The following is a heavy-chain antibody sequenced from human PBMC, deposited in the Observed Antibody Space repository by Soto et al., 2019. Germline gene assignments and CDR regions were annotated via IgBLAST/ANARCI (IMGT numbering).Heavy chain of an antibody. CDR1: GFTFSSYA. CDR2: ISYDGSNK. CDR3: ARDAYYYDSSGSMDV. Sequence: GGSLRLSCAASGFTFSSYAMHWVRQAPGKGLEWVAVISYDGSNKYYADSVKGRFTISRDNSKNTLYLQMNSLRAEDTAVYYCARDAYYYDSSGSMDVWGQGTTVTVSS. D-gene: IGHD3-22*01. V-gene: IGHV3-30-3*01. J-gene: IGHJ6*02.